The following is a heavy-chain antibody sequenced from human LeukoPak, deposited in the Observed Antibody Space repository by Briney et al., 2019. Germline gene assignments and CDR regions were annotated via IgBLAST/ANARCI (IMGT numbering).Heavy chain of an antibody. Sequence: SETLSLTCAAYGGSFSGYYWSWIRQPPGKGLEWIGEINHSGSTNYNPSLKSRVTISVDTSKNQFSLKLSSVTAADTAVYYCARGNTLYDFWSGYFNFFDPWGQGTLVTVSS. CDR1: GGSFSGYY. V-gene: IGHV4-34*01. CDR2: INHSGST. J-gene: IGHJ5*02. D-gene: IGHD3-3*01. CDR3: ARGNTLYDFWSGYFNFFDP.